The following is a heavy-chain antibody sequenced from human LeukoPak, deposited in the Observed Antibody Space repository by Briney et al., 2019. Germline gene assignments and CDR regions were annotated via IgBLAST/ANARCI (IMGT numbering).Heavy chain of an antibody. CDR1: GDSISSGSYY. CDR3: ARDRSYYDSSGYYYVGAFDI. J-gene: IGHJ3*02. V-gene: IGHV4-61*02. Sequence: PSQTLSLTCTVSGDSISSGSYYWSWIRQPAGKGLEWIGRIYTSGSTNYNPSLKSRVTISVDNSKNRFSLKLSSVTAADTAVYYCARDRSYYDSSGYYYVGAFDIWGQGTTVTVSS. D-gene: IGHD3-22*01. CDR2: IYTSGST.